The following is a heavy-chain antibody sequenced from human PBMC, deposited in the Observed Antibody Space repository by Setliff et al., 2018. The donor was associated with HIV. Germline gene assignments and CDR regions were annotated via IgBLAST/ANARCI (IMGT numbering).Heavy chain of an antibody. CDR2: ISTSGRT. D-gene: IGHD6-13*01. J-gene: IGHJ6*03. Sequence: SETLSLTCTVSGGSISSGNYYWSWIRQPAGKGLEWIGHISTSGRTNYNPSLMSRLTISVDTSKNQFSLKVNSVTAADTAVYYCARGARLLAGYSDRWDYYCMGVWGKGTTVTVSS. CDR1: GGSISSGNYY. V-gene: IGHV4-61*09. CDR3: ARGARLLAGYSDRWDYYCMGV.